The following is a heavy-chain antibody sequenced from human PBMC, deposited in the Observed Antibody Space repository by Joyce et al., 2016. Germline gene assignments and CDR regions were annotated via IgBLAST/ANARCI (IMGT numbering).Heavy chain of an antibody. V-gene: IGHV3-15*07. CDR3: AQLTWGY. J-gene: IGHJ4*02. CDR2: INTKSDGGTT. D-gene: IGHD2-2*01. Sequence: EVQLVQSGGGLVKPGESLRLSCAASGFTFNNGWMSWVRQAPGKGLEWVGRINTKSDGGTTDYAAPVKGRFTISIDDSKNTLFLQMNGLKTEDTAVYYCAQLTWGYWGQGNMVTVSS. CDR1: GFTFNNGW.